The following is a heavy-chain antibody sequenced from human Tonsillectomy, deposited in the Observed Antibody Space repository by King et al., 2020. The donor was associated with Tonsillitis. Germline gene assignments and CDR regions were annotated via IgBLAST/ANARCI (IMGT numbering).Heavy chain of an antibody. J-gene: IGHJ4*02. CDR3: ARDTGGWRTFDY. V-gene: IGHV1-2*06. CDR2: LNPDSGGA. D-gene: IGHD6-19*01. Sequence: VQLVESGAEVKKPGASVKVSCQASVYSFTDYSIHWVRQAPVQGLEWVGRLNPDSGGADYDLRFGGKGTMTRDTSIRSAYLELSSLRSDDTAVYFCARDTGGWRTFDYWGQGTLVTVSS. CDR1: VYSFTDYS.